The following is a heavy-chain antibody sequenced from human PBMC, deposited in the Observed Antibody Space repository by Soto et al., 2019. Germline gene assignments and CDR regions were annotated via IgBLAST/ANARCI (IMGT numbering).Heavy chain of an antibody. D-gene: IGHD2-2*01. Sequence: QVQLVQSGAEVKKPGSSVKVSCKASGGTFSSYAISWVRQAPGQGLEWMGGIIPIFGTANYAQKFQGRVTITADESTSTAYMELSSQRSEDTAVYYCARVFRGPKPGGFDYWGQGTLVTVSS. CDR3: ARVFRGPKPGGFDY. V-gene: IGHV1-69*01. J-gene: IGHJ4*02. CDR1: GGTFSSYA. CDR2: IIPIFGTA.